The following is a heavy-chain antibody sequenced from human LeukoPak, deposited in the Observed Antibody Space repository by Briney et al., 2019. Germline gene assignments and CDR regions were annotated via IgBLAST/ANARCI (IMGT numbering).Heavy chain of an antibody. V-gene: IGHV7-4-1*02. CDR1: GYTFTTYA. Sequence: ASVTVSCKASGYTFTTYAINWVRRAPGQGPEWMGWINTNTGNPTYAQGFTGRCVFSLDTSVSTAYLQISSLKAEDTAVYSCARVAEYSSGWYDPFDYWGQGTLVTVSS. D-gene: IGHD6-19*01. CDR2: INTNTGNP. J-gene: IGHJ4*02. CDR3: ARVAEYSSGWYDPFDY.